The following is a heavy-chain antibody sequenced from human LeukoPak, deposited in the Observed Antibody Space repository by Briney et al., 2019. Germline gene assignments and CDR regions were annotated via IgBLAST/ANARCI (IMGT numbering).Heavy chain of an antibody. V-gene: IGHV4-61*02. J-gene: IGHJ6*03. CDR2: IYTSGST. CDR3: AREMGQQLAFYYYYYMDV. Sequence: SQTLSLTCTVSAGSISSGSYYWSWIRQPAGKGLEWIGRIYTSGSTNYNPSLKSRVTISVDTSKNQFSLKLSSVTAADTAVYYCAREMGQQLAFYYYYYMDVWGKGTTVTVSS. CDR1: AGSISSGSYY. D-gene: IGHD6-13*01.